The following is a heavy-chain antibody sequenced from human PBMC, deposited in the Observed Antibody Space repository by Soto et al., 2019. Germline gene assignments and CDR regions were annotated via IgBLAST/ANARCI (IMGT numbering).Heavy chain of an antibody. CDR3: ARDLGRITIFGVVIIESYYYYGMDV. Sequence: QVQLVQSGAEVKKPGSSVKVSCKASGGTFSSYAISWVRQAPGQGLEWMGGIIPIFGTANYAQKFQGRVTITADESTRTAYMELSSLRSEDTAVYYCARDLGRITIFGVVIIESYYYYGMDVWGQGTTVTVSS. J-gene: IGHJ6*02. CDR1: GGTFSSYA. V-gene: IGHV1-69*01. D-gene: IGHD3-3*01. CDR2: IIPIFGTA.